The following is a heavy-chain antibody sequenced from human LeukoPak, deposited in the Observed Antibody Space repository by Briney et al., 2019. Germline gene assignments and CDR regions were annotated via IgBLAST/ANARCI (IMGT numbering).Heavy chain of an antibody. V-gene: IGHV4-59*01. CDR2: IYYSGST. D-gene: IGHD3-9*01. CDR1: GGSISSDY. J-gene: IGHJ4*02. Sequence: SETLSLTCTVSGGSISSDYWSWIRQPPGKGLEWIGYIYYSGSTNYNPSLKSRVTISVDTPKNQFSLKLSSVTAAATAVYYCERMYYDILAGYSFDYWGQGTLVTVSS. CDR3: ERMYYDILAGYSFDY.